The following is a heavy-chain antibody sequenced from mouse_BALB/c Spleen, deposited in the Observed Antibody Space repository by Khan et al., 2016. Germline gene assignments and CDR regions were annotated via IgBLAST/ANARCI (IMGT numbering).Heavy chain of an antibody. CDR3: ARGGDYSLYYAMDY. CDR1: GYTFTSYW. V-gene: IGHV1-87*01. J-gene: IGHJ4*01. D-gene: IGHD1-1*01. Sequence: QVQLKESGAELARPGASVKLSCKASGYTFTSYWMQWVKQRPGQGLEWIGAIYPGDGDNRYTQKFKGKATLTADKSSSTAYMQLSSLASEDSAVYYCARGGDYSLYYAMDYWGQGTSVTVSS. CDR2: IYPGDGDN.